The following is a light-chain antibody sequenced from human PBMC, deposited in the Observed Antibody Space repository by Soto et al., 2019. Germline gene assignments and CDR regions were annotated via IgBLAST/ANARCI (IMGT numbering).Light chain of an antibody. J-gene: IGKJ5*01. CDR3: QQRSNSIT. Sequence: EIVLTQSPATLSSFPGDRVTLSCRASQSVGSNYLAWYQQRPGQPPNLLIFGASHRAPDIPDRFSGSGSGTDFTLTISSLEPEDFAIYYCQQRSNSITFGQGTRLEIK. CDR2: GAS. CDR1: QSVGSNY. V-gene: IGKV3-11*01.